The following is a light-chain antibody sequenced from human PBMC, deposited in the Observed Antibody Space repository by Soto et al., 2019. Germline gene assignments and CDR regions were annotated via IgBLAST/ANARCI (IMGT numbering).Light chain of an antibody. CDR1: ESVSRS. CDR3: QQRGSWPLT. CDR2: DAS. J-gene: IGKJ4*01. Sequence: EIVLTQSPATLPLSPGERATLSCRASESVSRSLAWYQQKPGQAPRLLIYDASNRATGIPDRFSGSGSRTDFTLTISSLEPEDFAVYYCQQRGSWPLTFGGGTKVEIK. V-gene: IGKV3-11*01.